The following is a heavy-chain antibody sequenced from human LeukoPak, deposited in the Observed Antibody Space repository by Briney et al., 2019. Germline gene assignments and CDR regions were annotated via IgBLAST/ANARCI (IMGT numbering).Heavy chain of an antibody. Sequence: PGGSLRLSCVASGFTFNDHYMDWVRQAPGKGLEWVGRTRNKAHSYTTEYAASVKGRFTISRGDSKSSLYLQMNSLKTEDTAVYYCARGSTGWPGKRGDYWGQGTLVTVSS. D-gene: IGHD6-19*01. CDR1: GFTFNDHY. CDR3: ARGSTGWPGKRGDY. J-gene: IGHJ4*02. V-gene: IGHV3-72*01. CDR2: TRNKAHSYTT.